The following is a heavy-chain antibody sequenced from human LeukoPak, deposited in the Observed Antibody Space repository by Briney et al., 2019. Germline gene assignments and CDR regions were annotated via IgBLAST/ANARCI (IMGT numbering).Heavy chain of an antibody. D-gene: IGHD5-12*01. Sequence: GGSLRLSCAASGFTFSSYSMNWVRQAPGKGLKWVSSISSSSSYIYYADSVKGRFTISRDNAKNSLYLQMNSLRAEDTAVCYCARGPDLRFLDYWGQGTLVTVSS. J-gene: IGHJ4*02. CDR1: GFTFSSYS. V-gene: IGHV3-21*01. CDR2: ISSSSSYI. CDR3: ARGPDLRFLDY.